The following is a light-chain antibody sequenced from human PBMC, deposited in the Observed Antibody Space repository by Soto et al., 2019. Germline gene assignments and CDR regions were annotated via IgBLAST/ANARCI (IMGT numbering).Light chain of an antibody. CDR3: FSFTTSNTHV. J-gene: IGLJ1*01. V-gene: IGLV2-14*01. CDR1: SSDVGAYNY. CDR2: EVS. Sequence: QSALTQPASVSGSPGQSITISCTGTSSDVGAYNYVSWFQQHPDKAPKLMIYEVSNRPSGVSNRFSGSKSGNAASLTISGLQAEDEAYYFCFSFTTSNTHVFGTGTQLTVL.